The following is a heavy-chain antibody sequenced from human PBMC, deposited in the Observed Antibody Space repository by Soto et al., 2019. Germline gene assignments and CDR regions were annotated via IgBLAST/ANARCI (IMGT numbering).Heavy chain of an antibody. CDR1: GVTVSSKY. J-gene: IGHJ6*04. Sequence: EVQLVESGGGLVQPGGSLRLSCAASGVTVSSKYMTWVRQAPGKGLEWVSLIQSGGTTYYADSVKGRFTISRDTSQNTLHLQMDSLRVEDTAVYYCAWDDVLCDGGRCYGIPLDVWGKVTTVTVSS. CDR2: IQSGGTT. CDR3: AWDDVLCDGGRCYGIPLDV. D-gene: IGHD2-15*01. V-gene: IGHV3-66*01.